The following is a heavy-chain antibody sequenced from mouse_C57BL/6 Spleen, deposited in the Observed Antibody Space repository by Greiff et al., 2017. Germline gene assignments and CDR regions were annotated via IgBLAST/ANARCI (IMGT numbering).Heavy chain of an antibody. Sequence: VQLKESGPELVKPGASVKISCKASGYAFSSSWLNWVKQRPGKGLEWIGRIYPGDGDTNYNGKFKGKATLTADKSSSTAYMQLSSLTSEDSAVYFCAREGNSYYFDYWGQGTTLTVSS. CDR1: GYAFSSSW. J-gene: IGHJ2*01. CDR3: AREGNSYYFDY. CDR2: IYPGDGDT. V-gene: IGHV1-82*01.